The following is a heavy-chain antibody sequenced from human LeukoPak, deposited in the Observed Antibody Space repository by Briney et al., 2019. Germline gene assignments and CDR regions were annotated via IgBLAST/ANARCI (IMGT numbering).Heavy chain of an antibody. J-gene: IGHJ4*02. CDR3: ARVRYYYGSGSQPHFDY. CDR1: GYTFTGYY. V-gene: IGHV1-69*13. D-gene: IGHD3-10*01. CDR2: IIPIFGTA. Sequence: GASVKVSRKASGYTFTGYYMHWVRQAPGQGLEWMGGIIPIFGTANYAQKFQGRVTITADESTSTAYMELSSLRSEDTAVYYCARVRYYYGSGSQPHFDYWGQGTLVTVSS.